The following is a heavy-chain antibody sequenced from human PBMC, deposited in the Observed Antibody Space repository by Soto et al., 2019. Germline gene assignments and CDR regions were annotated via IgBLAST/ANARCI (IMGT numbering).Heavy chain of an antibody. V-gene: IGHV1-69*01. CDR3: ARMRPPGDCSGGSCREYYYGMDV. CDR2: IIPIFGTA. Sequence: QVQLVQSGAEVKKPGSSVKVSCKASGGTFSSYAISWVRKAPGQGLEWMGGIIPIFGTANYEQKFQGRVTITADESTSTGYMELSSLRSEDTAVYYCARMRPPGDCSGGSCREYYYGMDVWGQGTTVTVSS. J-gene: IGHJ6*02. CDR1: GGTFSSYA. D-gene: IGHD2-15*01.